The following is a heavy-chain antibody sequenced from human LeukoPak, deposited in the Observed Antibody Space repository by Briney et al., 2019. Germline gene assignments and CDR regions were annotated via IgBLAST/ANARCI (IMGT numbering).Heavy chain of an antibody. CDR1: GGTFSSYA. J-gene: IGHJ5*02. D-gene: IGHD6-13*01. CDR3: AIDPSSSWSYNWFDP. V-gene: IGHV1-69*05. Sequence: SVKVSCKASGGTFSSYAISWVRQAPGQGLEWMGRIIPIFGTANYAQKFQGRVTITTDESTSTAYMELSSLRSEDTAVYYCAIDPSSSWSYNWFDPWGQGTLVTVSS. CDR2: IIPIFGTA.